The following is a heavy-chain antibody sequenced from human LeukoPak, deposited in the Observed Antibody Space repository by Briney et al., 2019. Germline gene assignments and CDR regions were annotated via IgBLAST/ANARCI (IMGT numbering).Heavy chain of an antibody. Sequence: PSETLSLTCTVSGGSISSYYWSWIRQPAGKGLEWIGRIYTSGSTNYNPSLKSRVTMSVDTSKNQFSLKLSSVTAADTAVYYCASTYYYGSGSYYNPGYFDYWGQGTLVTVSS. CDR2: IYTSGST. CDR1: GGSISSYY. D-gene: IGHD3-10*01. J-gene: IGHJ4*02. CDR3: ASTYYYGSGSYYNPGYFDY. V-gene: IGHV4-4*07.